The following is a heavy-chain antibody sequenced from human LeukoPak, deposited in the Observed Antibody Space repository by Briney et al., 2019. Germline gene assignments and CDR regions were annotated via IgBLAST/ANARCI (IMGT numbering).Heavy chain of an antibody. V-gene: IGHV3-23*01. J-gene: IGHJ5*02. Sequence: GGSLRLSCAASGFTFSSYAMSWVRQAPGKGLEWASAISGSGGSTYYADSVKGRFTISRDNSKNTLYLQMNSLRAEDTAVYYCAKRRAAAGSNWFDPWGQGTLVTVSS. CDR3: AKRRAAAGSNWFDP. CDR1: GFTFSSYA. D-gene: IGHD6-13*01. CDR2: ISGSGGST.